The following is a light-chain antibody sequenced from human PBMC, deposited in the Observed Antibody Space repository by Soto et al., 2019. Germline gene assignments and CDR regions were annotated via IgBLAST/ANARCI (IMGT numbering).Light chain of an antibody. CDR3: QQSDTSPWT. J-gene: IGKJ1*01. Sequence: DIQMTQSPSSLSASVGDRVTITCRASQNINSYLNWYQQKPGKAPKLLIYAASTLQSGVPSRFGGSGSGTDFTLTISDLQPEDSAAYYCQQSDTSPWTFGQGTKVEIK. V-gene: IGKV1-39*01. CDR1: QNINSY. CDR2: AAS.